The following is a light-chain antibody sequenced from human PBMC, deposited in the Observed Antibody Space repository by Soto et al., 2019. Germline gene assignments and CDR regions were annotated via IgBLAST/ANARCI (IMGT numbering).Light chain of an antibody. V-gene: IGLV2-14*01. J-gene: IGLJ2*01. CDR3: NSYTSTSTLV. CDR2: EVS. Sequence: QPVLTQPASVSGSPGQSITISCTGSSSDIGGHNYVSWYQQYPGKAPKLMIYEVSNRPSGVSDRFSGSKSGNTASLTISGLQAEDEADYYCNSYTSTSTLVFGGGTKVTVL. CDR1: SSDIGGHNY.